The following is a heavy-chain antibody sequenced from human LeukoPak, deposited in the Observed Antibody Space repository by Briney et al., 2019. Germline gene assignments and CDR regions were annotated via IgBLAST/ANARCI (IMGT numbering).Heavy chain of an antibody. V-gene: IGHV3-7*04. CDR3: ARISCYGLDY. Sequence: GGSLRLSCAASGFTFSGHWMSWVRQAPGKGLEWVANIKSDASEKYYVDSVKGRFTISRDNAKNSLYLQMNSLRPEDTAVYYCARISCYGLDYWGQGTLVGVSS. J-gene: IGHJ4*02. CDR1: GFTFSGHW. CDR2: IKSDASEK. D-gene: IGHD3-16*01.